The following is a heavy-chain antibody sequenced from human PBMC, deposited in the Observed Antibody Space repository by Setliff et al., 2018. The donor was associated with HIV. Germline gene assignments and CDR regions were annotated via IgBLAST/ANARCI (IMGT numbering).Heavy chain of an antibody. D-gene: IGHD3-10*01. CDR2: IYTSGSV. CDR1: GGSISSYY. CDR3: ARRIDDSGSFPDRNWFDT. V-gene: IGHV4-4*09. J-gene: IGHJ5*02. Sequence: SETLSLTCTVSGGSISSYYWSWIRQPPGKGLEWIGYIYTSGSVNDNPSLNSRVTMSVDTSKNQFSLRLTSVTAADTAVYYCARRIDDSGSFPDRNWFDTWGQGTLVTVSS.